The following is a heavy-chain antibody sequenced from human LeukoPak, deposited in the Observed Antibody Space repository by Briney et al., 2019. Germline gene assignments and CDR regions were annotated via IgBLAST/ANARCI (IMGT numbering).Heavy chain of an antibody. J-gene: IGHJ4*02. CDR3: AKGSLNYFDN. V-gene: IGHV3-23*01. Sequence: GGSLRLSCAASGFTFSSYSMNWVRQAPGKGLEWVSGIRSSGVTTYYADFAKGRFTISRDNSKNTLYLQMNSLRAEDTAVYYCAKGSLNYFDNWGQGTQVTVSS. D-gene: IGHD3-10*01. CDR2: IRSSGVTT. CDR1: GFTFSSYS.